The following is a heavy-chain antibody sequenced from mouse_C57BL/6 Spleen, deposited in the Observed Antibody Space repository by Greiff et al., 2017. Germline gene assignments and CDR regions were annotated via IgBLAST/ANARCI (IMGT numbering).Heavy chain of an antibody. D-gene: IGHD1-1*01. CDR2: IHPNSGST. CDR1: GYTFTSYW. V-gene: IGHV1-64*01. CDR3: ARRAPRATVVAYYAMEY. Sequence: QVQLQQPGAELVKPGASVKLSCKASGYTFTSYWMHWVKQRPGQGLEWIGMIHPNSGSTNYNEKFKSKATLTVDKSSSTAYMQLRSLTSEDSAVYYGARRAPRATVVAYYAMEYWGQGTSVTVSS. J-gene: IGHJ4*01.